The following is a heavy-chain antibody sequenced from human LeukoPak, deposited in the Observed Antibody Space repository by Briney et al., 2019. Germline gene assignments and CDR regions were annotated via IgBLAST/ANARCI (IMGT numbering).Heavy chain of an antibody. J-gene: IGHJ5*02. Sequence: KASETLSLTCTVSCGSISSYYWSWIRQPPGKGLEWIGYIYYSGSTNYNPSLKSRVTISVDTSKKQLSMKLSSVTAADTAVYYCARARGYSDEGYKNWFDPWGQGTLVTVSS. CDR2: IYYSGST. CDR1: CGSISSYY. V-gene: IGHV4-59*01. D-gene: IGHD5-18*01. CDR3: ARARGYSDEGYKNWFDP.